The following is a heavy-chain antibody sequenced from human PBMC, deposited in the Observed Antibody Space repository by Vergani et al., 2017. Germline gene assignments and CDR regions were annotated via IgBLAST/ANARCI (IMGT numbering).Heavy chain of an antibody. J-gene: IGHJ6*02. V-gene: IGHV3-23*01. CDR2: ISGSGGST. CDR3: ARADRDCSGGSCYYYYYYGMDV. D-gene: IGHD2-15*01. CDR1: GFTFSSYA. Sequence: EVQLLESGGGLVQPGGSLRLSCAASGFTFSSYAMSWVRQAPGKGLEWVSAISGSGGSTYYADSVKGRFTISRDNSKNTLYLQMNSLRAEDTAVYYCARADRDCSGGSCYYYYYYGMDVWGQGP.